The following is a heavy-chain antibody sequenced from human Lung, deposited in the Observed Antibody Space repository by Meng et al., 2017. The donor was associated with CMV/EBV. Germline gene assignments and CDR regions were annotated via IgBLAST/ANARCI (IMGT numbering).Heavy chain of an antibody. J-gene: IGHJ6*02. D-gene: IGHD3-10*01. CDR1: GFTFSNAW. Sequence: SCSASGFTFSNAWMSWVRQAPGKGLEWVGRIKRKNDGGTTDYAAPVKGRFTISRDDSKNTLYLQMNSLKTEDTAVYYCTTSIRITMVRGVIFRDVWXQGTXVT. V-gene: IGHV3-15*01. CDR3: TTSIRITMVRGVIFRDV. CDR2: IKRKNDGGTT.